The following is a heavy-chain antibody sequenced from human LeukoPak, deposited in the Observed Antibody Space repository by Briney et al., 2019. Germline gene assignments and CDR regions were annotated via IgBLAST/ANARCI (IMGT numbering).Heavy chain of an antibody. CDR1: VFALTTYA. Sequence: GGSLRLSCAPSVFALTTYAMSWVRQAPGTGLEWVSAFSRGGVNPSYAASLKARFPSSGDNSRTTRYLQMNSLKAETTPVYYCSNFGCRSTSCLDQWGRGT. CDR2: FSRGGVNP. D-gene: IGHD2-2*01. V-gene: IGHV3-23*01. J-gene: IGHJ4*02. CDR3: SNFGCRSTSCLDQ.